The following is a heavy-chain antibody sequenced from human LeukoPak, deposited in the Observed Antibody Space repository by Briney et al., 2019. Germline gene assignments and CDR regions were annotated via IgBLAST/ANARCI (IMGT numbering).Heavy chain of an antibody. D-gene: IGHD3-10*01. CDR2: IYQSGRT. CDR3: ARRSTMVRGVIRSHYYYYMDV. V-gene: IGHV4-4*02. J-gene: IGHJ6*03. Sequence: PSGTLSLTCTVSGGSIRSNKWWTWVRQPPGKGLEWIGEIYQSGRTNYNPALKSRVTISVDKPKNQFSLKLTSVTAADTAVYYCARRSTMVRGVIRSHYYYYMDVWGKGTTVTVSS. CDR1: GGSIRSNKW.